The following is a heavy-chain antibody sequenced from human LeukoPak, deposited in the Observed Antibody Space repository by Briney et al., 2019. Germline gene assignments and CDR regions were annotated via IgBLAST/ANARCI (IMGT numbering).Heavy chain of an antibody. CDR1: GGSFSGYY. CDR2: INHSGST. Sequence: SETLSLTCAVYGGSFSGYYWSWIRQPPGKGLEWIGEINHSGSTNYNPSLKSRVTISVDTSKNQFSLKLSSVTAADTAVYYCARHSPHYYGSGSYYDNVPNWGQGTLVTVSS. D-gene: IGHD3-10*01. J-gene: IGHJ4*02. V-gene: IGHV4-34*01. CDR3: ARHSPHYYGSGSYYDNVPN.